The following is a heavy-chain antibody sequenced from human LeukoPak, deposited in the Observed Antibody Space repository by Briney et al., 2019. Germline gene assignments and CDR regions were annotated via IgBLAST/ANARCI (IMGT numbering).Heavy chain of an antibody. Sequence: SQTLSLTCTLSGRSISSSSYYCGWIRQPPGKGLEWIGSIYYSESTYYNPSLKCRVTISVDTSKNQFYLKLSSVTAADTAVYYCARESDTALLEYWGQGTLVTVSS. CDR1: GRSISSSSYY. CDR3: ARESDTALLEY. J-gene: IGHJ4*02. D-gene: IGHD5-18*01. CDR2: IYYSEST. V-gene: IGHV4-39*07.